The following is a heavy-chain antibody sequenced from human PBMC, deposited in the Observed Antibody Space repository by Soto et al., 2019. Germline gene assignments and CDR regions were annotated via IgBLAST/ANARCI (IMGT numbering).Heavy chain of an antibody. CDR1: GFTFSDYG. CDR3: AREEYTTSFDY. Sequence: QVQLVESGGDVVQPGRSLRLSCAASGFTFSDYGMHWVRQAPGKGLEWVAIIWHDGSHESYADSVKGRFTISKDNSKNTLYLQMNSLRAEDTAVYYCAREEYTTSFDYWGQGTLVTVSS. CDR2: IWHDGSHE. J-gene: IGHJ4*02. D-gene: IGHD6-6*01. V-gene: IGHV3-33*01.